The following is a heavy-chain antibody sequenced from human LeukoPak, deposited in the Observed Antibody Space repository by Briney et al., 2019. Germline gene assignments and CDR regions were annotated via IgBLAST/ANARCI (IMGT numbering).Heavy chain of an antibody. V-gene: IGHV3-30*09. D-gene: IGHD2-2*01. CDR2: ILYDGSNK. Sequence: GRSLRLSCAASGFTFSSYAMHWVRQAPGKGLEWMAVILYDGSNKDYADSVKGRFAISRDNSKNTLYLQMNSLRAVDTAVYYCVRGQSSMSDHGMDVWGQGTTVTVSS. CDR3: VRGQSSMSDHGMDV. CDR1: GFTFSSYA. J-gene: IGHJ6*02.